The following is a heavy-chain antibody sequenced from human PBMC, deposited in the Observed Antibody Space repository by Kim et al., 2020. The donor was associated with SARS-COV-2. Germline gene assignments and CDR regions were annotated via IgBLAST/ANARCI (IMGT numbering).Heavy chain of an antibody. CDR3: ASSVSLHAEQGGGFDI. J-gene: IGHJ3*02. V-gene: IGHV3-64*01. CDR2: ISSNGGST. CDR1: GFTFSSYA. D-gene: IGHD3-16*01. Sequence: GGSLRLSCAASGFTFSSYAMHWVRQAPGKGLEYVSAISSNGGSTYYANSVKGRFTISRDNSKNTLYLQMGSLRAEDMAVYYCASSVSLHAEQGGGFDIWGQGTMVTVSS.